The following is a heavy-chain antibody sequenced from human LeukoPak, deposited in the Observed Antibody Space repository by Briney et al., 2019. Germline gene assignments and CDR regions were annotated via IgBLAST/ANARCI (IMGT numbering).Heavy chain of an antibody. V-gene: IGHV1-69*13. Sequence: SVKVSCKASGYTFTGYYMHWVRQAPGQGLEWMGGIIPIFGTANYAQKFQGRVTITADESTSTAYMELSSLRSEDTAVYYCARDLDSYNYWDYWGQGTLVTVSS. D-gene: IGHD5-24*01. CDR2: IIPIFGTA. CDR1: GYTFTGYY. CDR3: ARDLDSYNYWDY. J-gene: IGHJ4*02.